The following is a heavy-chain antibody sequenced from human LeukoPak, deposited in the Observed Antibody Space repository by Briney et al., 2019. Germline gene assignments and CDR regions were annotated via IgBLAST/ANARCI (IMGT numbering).Heavy chain of an antibody. CDR2: IYLSGTT. D-gene: IGHD3-16*02. V-gene: IGHV4-59*08. Sequence: SESLSLTCTVSGGSISIYYWSWIRQPPGGGLEWVGYIYLSGTTMYTPSLKSRVTISVDTSKNQFFLKVSSVTAADTAVYYCARHIGGGIEDMDVWGQGTTVTVSS. CDR1: GGSISIYY. CDR3: ARHIGGGIEDMDV. J-gene: IGHJ6*02.